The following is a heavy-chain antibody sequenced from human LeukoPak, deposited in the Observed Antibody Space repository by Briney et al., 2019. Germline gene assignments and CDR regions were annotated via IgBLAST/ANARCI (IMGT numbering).Heavy chain of an antibody. D-gene: IGHD1-14*01. J-gene: IGHJ5*02. Sequence: GGSLRFSCAASGFTFSSYAMSWVRQAPGKGLEWVSDISGSGASTYYADSVKGRFTISRDNSKNTLYLQMNSLRAEDTAVYYCAKKYNTGLDPWGQGTLVTVSS. CDR2: ISGSGAST. CDR1: GFTFSSYA. CDR3: AKKYNTGLDP. V-gene: IGHV3-23*01.